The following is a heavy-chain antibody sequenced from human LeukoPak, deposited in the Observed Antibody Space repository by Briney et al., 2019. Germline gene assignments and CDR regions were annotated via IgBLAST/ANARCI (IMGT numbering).Heavy chain of an antibody. CDR2: INPSGGST. V-gene: IGHV1-46*03. CDR3: GRDSLGAEIAVAGLDY. Sequence: VASVKVSCKASGYTFTSYYMHWVRQAPGQGLEWMGIINPSGGSTSYAQKFQGRVTMTRDTSTSTVYMELSSLRSEDTAVYYCGRDSLGAEIAVAGLDYWGQGTLVTVSS. J-gene: IGHJ4*02. CDR1: GYTFTSYY. D-gene: IGHD6-19*01.